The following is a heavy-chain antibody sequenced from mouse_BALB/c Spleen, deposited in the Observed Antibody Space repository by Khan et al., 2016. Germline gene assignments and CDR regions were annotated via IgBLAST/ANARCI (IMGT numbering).Heavy chain of an antibody. CDR1: GYSITSDYA. D-gene: IGHD2-3*01. V-gene: IGHV3-2*02. J-gene: IGHJ2*01. CDR2: ISYSGST. CDR3: AIIYDGYPFDY. Sequence: EVQLQESVPGLVKPSQSLSLTCTVTGYSITSDYAWNWIRQFPGNKLEWMGYISYSGSTSYNPSLKSRISITRDTSKNQFFLQLNSVTTEDTATYYCAIIYDGYPFDYWGQGTTLTVSS.